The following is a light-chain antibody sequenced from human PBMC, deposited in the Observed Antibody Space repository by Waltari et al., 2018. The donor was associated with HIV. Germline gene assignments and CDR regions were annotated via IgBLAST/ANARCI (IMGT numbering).Light chain of an antibody. CDR1: GADLGADYY. V-gene: IGLV2-14*03. CDR3: SSYTTFNTVI. Sequence: QPALTQPASVSGSLGQSHTIPCSATGADLGADYYVAWSQNIPNSVPPHIIYDVSSRPSGISDRFSASKSGNAASLTISGLQAEDEGDYYCSSYTTFNTVIFGGGTKLTVL. CDR2: DVS. J-gene: IGLJ2*01.